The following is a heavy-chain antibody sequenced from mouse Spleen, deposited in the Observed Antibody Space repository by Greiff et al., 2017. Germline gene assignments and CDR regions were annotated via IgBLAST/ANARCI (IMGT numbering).Heavy chain of an antibody. J-gene: IGHJ2*01. D-gene: IGHD1-1*01. V-gene: IGHV1-69*01. CDR2: IDPSDSYT. CDR3: ARGSSSYFDY. CDR1: GYTFTSYW. Sequence: QVQLQQSGAELVMPGASVKLSCKASGYTFTSYWMHWVKQRPGQGLEWIGDIDPSDSYTNYNQKFKGKATLTVDKSSSPANMQLRSLTSEDSAVYYSARGSSSYFDYWGQGTTLPVSS.